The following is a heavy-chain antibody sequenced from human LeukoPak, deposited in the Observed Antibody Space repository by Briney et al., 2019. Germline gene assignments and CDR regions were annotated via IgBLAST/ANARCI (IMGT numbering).Heavy chain of an antibody. J-gene: IGHJ4*02. CDR3: ARHPFSSPFDY. V-gene: IGHV4-59*08. CDR2: IYHTGNN. CDR1: GGSVSSDY. Sequence: SETLSLTCTVSGGSVSSDYWSWIRQPPGKGLEWIGYIYHTGNNDYNPSLKSRATISLDTSKNQFSLKLTSVTAADTAVYFCARHPFSSPFDYWGLGTLVTVSS. D-gene: IGHD2/OR15-2a*01.